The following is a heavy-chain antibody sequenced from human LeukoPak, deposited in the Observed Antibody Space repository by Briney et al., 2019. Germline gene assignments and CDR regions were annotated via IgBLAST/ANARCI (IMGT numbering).Heavy chain of an antibody. V-gene: IGHV3-74*01. CDR3: ARDLGYGMDV. CDR1: GFIFSRNW. Sequence: GGSLRLSCAASGFIFSRNWMHWVRQAPGKGLVWVSRITSDGSSITYADSVKGRFTISRDNAKNTLYLQMNSLRAEDTAVYYCARDLGYGMDVWSQGTTVTVSS. CDR2: ITSDGSSI. D-gene: IGHD7-27*01. J-gene: IGHJ6*02.